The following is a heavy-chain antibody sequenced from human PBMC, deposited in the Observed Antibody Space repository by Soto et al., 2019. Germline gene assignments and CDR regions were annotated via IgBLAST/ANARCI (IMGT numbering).Heavy chain of an antibody. CDR3: ARATGADKEDY. V-gene: IGHV3-7*04. D-gene: IGHD3-10*01. Sequence: GGSLRLSCSASGFTFSSYWMSWPSQAPGKGLEWVASMNEYGSERYYVDSVKGRFTIFRDNAKNSLYLQMNSLRAEDTAVYYCARATGADKEDYWGQGTLVTVSS. CDR2: MNEYGSER. J-gene: IGHJ4*02. CDR1: GFTFSSYW.